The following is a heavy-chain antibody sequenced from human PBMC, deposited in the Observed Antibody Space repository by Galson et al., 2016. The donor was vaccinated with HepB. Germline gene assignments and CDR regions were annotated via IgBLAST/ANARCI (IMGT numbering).Heavy chain of an antibody. CDR1: GFAFSDYW. D-gene: IGHD3-10*01. V-gene: IGHV3-74*01. Sequence: SLRLSCAASGFAFSDYWMHWVRQVPGQGPVWVSRINNYGMSTDYADSVKGRFTISRDNARNTLFLQMNSLRVEDTAVYYCVREERQTTMVRGFDYWGQGILVTVSS. CDR2: INNYGMST. CDR3: VREERQTTMVRGFDY. J-gene: IGHJ4*02.